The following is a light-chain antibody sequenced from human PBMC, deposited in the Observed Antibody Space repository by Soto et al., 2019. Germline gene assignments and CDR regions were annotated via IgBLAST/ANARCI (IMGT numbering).Light chain of an antibody. CDR2: EVN. CDR3: SSYTDSGPLFV. V-gene: IGLV2-14*01. CDR1: SSDVGGYDY. J-gene: IGLJ1*01. Sequence: QSALSQPASVSGSPGQSITISCTGTSSDVGGYDYVSWYQQHPGKAPKLLIYEVNNRPSDVSYRFSASKSGNTASLTISVLQADDEADYHCSSYTDSGPLFVFGTGTKVTVL.